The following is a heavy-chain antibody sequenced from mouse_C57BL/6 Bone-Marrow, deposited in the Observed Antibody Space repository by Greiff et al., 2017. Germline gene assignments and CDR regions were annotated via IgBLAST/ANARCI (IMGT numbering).Heavy chain of an antibody. CDR1: GYTFTSYT. D-gene: IGHD1-1*01. Sequence: VQLQQSGAELARPGASVKMSCKASGYTFTSYTMHWVKQRHGQGLEWIGYINPSSGYTKYNQKFKDKATLTADKSSSTAYMQLSSLTSEDSAVYYCARDGVITTVVVPMDYWGQGTSVTVSS. V-gene: IGHV1-4*01. CDR3: ARDGVITTVVVPMDY. J-gene: IGHJ4*01. CDR2: INPSSGYT.